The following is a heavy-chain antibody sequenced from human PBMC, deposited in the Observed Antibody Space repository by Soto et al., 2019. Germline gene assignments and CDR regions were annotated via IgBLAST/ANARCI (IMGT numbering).Heavy chain of an antibody. J-gene: IGHJ4*02. D-gene: IGHD3-9*01. Sequence: PSETLSLTCTVSGGSISSSSYYWGWIRQPPGKGLEWIGSIYYSGSTYYNPSLKSRVTISVDTSKNQFSLKLSSVTAADTAVYYCARQPRILTGYRGHFDYWGQGTLVTVSS. CDR2: IYYSGST. V-gene: IGHV4-39*01. CDR1: GGSISSSSYY. CDR3: ARQPRILTGYRGHFDY.